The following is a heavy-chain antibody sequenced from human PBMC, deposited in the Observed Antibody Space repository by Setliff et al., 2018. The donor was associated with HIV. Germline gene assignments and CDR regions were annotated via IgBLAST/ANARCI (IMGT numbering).Heavy chain of an antibody. V-gene: IGHV4-31*11. CDR1: GDSITRGGYY. J-gene: IGHJ4*02. D-gene: IGHD2-15*01. CDR2: IYYRGRT. CDR3: ARGKDPGLYFDN. Sequence: PSETLSLTCAVSGDSITRGGYYWSWIRQFAGKGLEWIADIYYRGRTNYNPSLTSRLTVSIDTSKNHLSLKLTSMTAADTAIYFCARGKDPGLYFDNWRQVMLVTVSA.